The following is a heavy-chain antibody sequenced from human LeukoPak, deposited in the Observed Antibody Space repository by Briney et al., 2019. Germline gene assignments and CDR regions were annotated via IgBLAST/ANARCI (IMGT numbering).Heavy chain of an antibody. D-gene: IGHD2-8*01. Sequence: PGGSLRLSCAASGFTFSSYAMSWVRQAPGKGLEWLSYISNRGDTVFYADSVKGRFTVSRDNVKRSLYLQIESLRDDDTAVYHCALGTINKDYYFGMDVWGQGTTVTVSS. CDR2: ISNRGDTV. CDR3: ALGTINKDYYFGMDV. CDR1: GFTFSSYA. V-gene: IGHV3-48*02. J-gene: IGHJ6*02.